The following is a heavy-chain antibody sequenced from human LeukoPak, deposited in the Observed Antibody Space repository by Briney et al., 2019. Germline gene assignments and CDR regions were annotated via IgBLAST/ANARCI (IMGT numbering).Heavy chain of an antibody. CDR1: GASISNYY. V-gene: IGHV4-4*07. CDR3: ARDPRNYHGSRSEWFDP. D-gene: IGHD3-10*01. CDR2: IYHSGSI. Sequence: SETLSLTCSVSGASISNYYWSWIRQPAGKGLEWIGSIYHSGSIYYNPFLKSRVTISEDTSKNQFSLRLSSVTAADTAVYYCARDPRNYHGSRSEWFDPWGQGTLVTVSS. J-gene: IGHJ5*02.